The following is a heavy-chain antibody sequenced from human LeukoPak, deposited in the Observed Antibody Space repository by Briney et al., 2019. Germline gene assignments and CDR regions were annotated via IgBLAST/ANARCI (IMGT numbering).Heavy chain of an antibody. CDR3: AREGSSGWYLGYYYYMDV. J-gene: IGHJ6*03. Sequence: GGSLRLSCAASGFTFSSYDMHWVRQAPGKGLEWVAVISYDRSNKYYADSLKGRFTISRDNSKNTLYLQMNSLRAEDTAVYYCAREGSSGWYLGYYYYMDVWGKGTTVTVSS. CDR2: ISYDRSNK. CDR1: GFTFSSYD. V-gene: IGHV3-30*03. D-gene: IGHD6-19*01.